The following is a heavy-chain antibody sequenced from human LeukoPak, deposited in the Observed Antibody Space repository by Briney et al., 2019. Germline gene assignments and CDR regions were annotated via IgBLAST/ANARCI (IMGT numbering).Heavy chain of an antibody. Sequence: GGSLRLSCAASGFTFSDHYMDWVRQAPGKGLEWVAVVSYDGSIQYYADSVKGRFTISRDNSKNTVYLQMNSLRAEDTAVYYCARDRLRGGLGAFGIWGQGTMVTVSS. CDR1: GFTFSDHY. J-gene: IGHJ3*02. D-gene: IGHD3-16*01. CDR3: ARDRLRGGLGAFGI. V-gene: IGHV3-30-3*01. CDR2: VSYDGSIQ.